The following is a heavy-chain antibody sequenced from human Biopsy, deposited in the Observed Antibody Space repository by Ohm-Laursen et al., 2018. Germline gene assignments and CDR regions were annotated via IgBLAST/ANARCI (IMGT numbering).Heavy chain of an antibody. CDR1: GFTFTQFF. CDR2: NIPILGTG. Sequence: SVTVSCKASGFTFTQFFIHWIRQAPGQGLEWLGGNIPILGTGNYAQKFQDRVTVAADTSTSTATMELRSLRSDDTAVYYCATKLTGYFHRWGQGTLVIVSS. CDR3: ATKLTGYFHR. V-gene: IGHV1-69*06. J-gene: IGHJ1*01. D-gene: IGHD3-9*01.